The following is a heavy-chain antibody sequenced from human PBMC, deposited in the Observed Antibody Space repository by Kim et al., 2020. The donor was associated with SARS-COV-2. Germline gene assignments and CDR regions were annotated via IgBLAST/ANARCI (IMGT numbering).Heavy chain of an antibody. J-gene: IGHJ4*02. CDR3: AKARGSCTTGVCYTVFDN. CDR1: GFNFANFA. V-gene: IGHV3-23*01. Sequence: GGSLRLSCAASGFNFANFAMTWVRQAPGKGLKWVSFISGSDDNTYYADSVKGRFTISRDTSKNTLSLQMNSLRTEDTAIYYCAKARGSCTTGVCYTVFDNWGRGTLVTVSS. D-gene: IGHD2-8*01. CDR2: ISGSDDNT.